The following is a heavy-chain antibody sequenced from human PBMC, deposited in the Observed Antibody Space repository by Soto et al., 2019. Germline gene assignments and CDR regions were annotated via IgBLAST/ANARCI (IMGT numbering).Heavy chain of an antibody. CDR3: ARDLSGSGD. CDR1: GFAFSSYA. J-gene: IGHJ4*02. D-gene: IGHD3-10*01. CDR2: ISYDGSNK. Sequence: QVQLVESGGGVVQPGRSLRLSCAASGFAFSSYAMHWVRQAPGKGLEWVAVISYDGSNKYYADSVKGRFTISRDNSKNTLXLXXNSLRAEDTAVYYCARDLSGSGDWGQGTLVTVSS. V-gene: IGHV3-30-3*01.